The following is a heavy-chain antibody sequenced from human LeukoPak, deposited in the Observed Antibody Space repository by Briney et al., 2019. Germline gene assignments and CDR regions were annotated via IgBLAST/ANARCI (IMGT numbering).Heavy chain of an antibody. V-gene: IGHV1-2*02. CDR3: ARGSNSDY. D-gene: IGHD5-24*01. Sequence: ASVKVSCKSSGYTFTDYYIHWVRQAPGQGPEWMGWINPDSGGTTYAQKFQGRVTMTRDTSISTAYMELSRLRSDDTAVYYCARGSNSDYWGQGTLVTVSS. CDR2: INPDSGGT. CDR1: GYTFTDYY. J-gene: IGHJ4*02.